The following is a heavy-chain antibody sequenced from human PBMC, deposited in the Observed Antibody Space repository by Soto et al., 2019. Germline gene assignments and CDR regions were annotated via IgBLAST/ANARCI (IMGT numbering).Heavy chain of an antibody. V-gene: IGHV4-30-2*01. CDR1: GGSISSGGYS. CDR2: IYHSGST. Sequence: QLQLQESGSGLVKPSQTLSLTCAVSGGSISSGGYSWSWIRQPPGKGLEWIGYIYHSGSTYYNPSLKSRGPILVDRSKNQFSLKLSSVTVADSALHYCARGPVVPVQHWGQGTLVTVSS. CDR3: ARGPVVPVQH. J-gene: IGHJ1*01. D-gene: IGHD2-15*01.